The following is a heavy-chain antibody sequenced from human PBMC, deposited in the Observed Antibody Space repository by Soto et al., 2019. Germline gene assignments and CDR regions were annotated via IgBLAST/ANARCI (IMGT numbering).Heavy chain of an antibody. Sequence: QVQLVQSGAEVKKPGSSVKVSCKASGGTFSSYAISWERQAPGQGLEWMGGTIPIFGTANYDQKFQGRVKTTADESTGTADRELSSLRAEDTAVYYCARQAEFLEHLGFDPWGEGTLVTVSS. D-gene: IGHD3-3*01. CDR3: ARQAEFLEHLGFDP. V-gene: IGHV1-69*01. CDR2: TIPIFGTA. CDR1: GGTFSSYA. J-gene: IGHJ5*02.